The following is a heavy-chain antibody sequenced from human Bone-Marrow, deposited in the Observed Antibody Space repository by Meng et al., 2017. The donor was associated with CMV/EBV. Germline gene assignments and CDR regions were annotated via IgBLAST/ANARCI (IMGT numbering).Heavy chain of an antibody. CDR1: GFSLSNAGMG. J-gene: IGHJ5*02. V-gene: IGHV2-26*01. D-gene: IGHD6-6*01. CDR2: ILSNDEK. CDR3: ARNIAGRGWFDP. Sequence: SGPTLVKPTETLTLTCTVSGFSLSNAGMGVTWIRQPPGKALEWLAHILSNDEKSYSPSLKSRLTISKDTSKRQVVLNMTNMDPVDTATYYCARNIAGRGWFDPWGQGTLVTVSS.